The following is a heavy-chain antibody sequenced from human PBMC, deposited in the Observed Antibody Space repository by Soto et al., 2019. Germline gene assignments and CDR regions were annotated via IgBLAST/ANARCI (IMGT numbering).Heavy chain of an antibody. CDR3: AKDLFCSGTSCYTSDYYGLDV. CDR1: GFTFSTYA. D-gene: IGHD2-2*02. V-gene: IGHV3-23*01. J-gene: IGHJ6*02. CDR2: ISGSGGSA. Sequence: PGGSLRLSCAASGFTFSTYAMNWVRQAPGKGLEWVSVISGSGGSAYYADSVKGRFTISRDNSKNTLYLQMNSLRAEDTAVYYCAKDLFCSGTSCYTSDYYGLDVWGLGTTVTVSS.